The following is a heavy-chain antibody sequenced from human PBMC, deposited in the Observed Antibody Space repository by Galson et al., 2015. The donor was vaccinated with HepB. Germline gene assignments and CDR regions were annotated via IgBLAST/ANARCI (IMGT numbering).Heavy chain of an antibody. CDR1: GYTFSSYG. J-gene: IGHJ4*02. CDR2: ISGFNGNT. Sequence: SVKVSCKASGYTFSSYGISWLRQAPGQGLEWMGWISGFNGNTHLAERFQARVALTTDTSTTTAYLELRSLTSDDTAVYYCTRETLIWSGFFPFEFWGQGTLVTVSS. D-gene: IGHD3-3*01. CDR3: TRETLIWSGFFPFEF. V-gene: IGHV1-18*01.